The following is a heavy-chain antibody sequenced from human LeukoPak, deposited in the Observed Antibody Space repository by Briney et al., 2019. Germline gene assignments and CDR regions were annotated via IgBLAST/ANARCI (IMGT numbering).Heavy chain of an antibody. V-gene: IGHV3-30*02. J-gene: IGHJ4*02. Sequence: PGGSLRLSCAASRFTFSSYGMHWVRQAPGKGLEWVAYIQYDGSNAQYADSVKGRFSISRDSSKNILYLQMNSLRAEDTAVYYCAKTPGIAAAGTYWGQGTLVTVSS. CDR1: RFTFSSYG. CDR3: AKTPGIAAAGTY. CDR2: IQYDGSNA. D-gene: IGHD6-13*01.